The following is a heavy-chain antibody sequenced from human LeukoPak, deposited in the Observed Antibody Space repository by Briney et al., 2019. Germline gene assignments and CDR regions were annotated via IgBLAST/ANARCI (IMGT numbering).Heavy chain of an antibody. CDR1: GFTFSDYY. D-gene: IGHD3-10*01. Sequence: GGSLRLSCAASGFTFSDYYMSWIRQAPGKGLEWVANIKQDGSEKNHVDSVKGRFTVSRDNSKNSLYLQMNSLRAEDTAVYYCARGGSYSGFWGQGTLVTVSS. CDR2: IKQDGSEK. CDR3: ARGGSYSGF. J-gene: IGHJ4*02. V-gene: IGHV3-7*05.